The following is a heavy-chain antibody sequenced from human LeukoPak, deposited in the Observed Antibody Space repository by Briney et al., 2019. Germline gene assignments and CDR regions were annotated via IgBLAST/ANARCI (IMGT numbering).Heavy chain of an antibody. CDR2: ISSSGSTI. CDR1: GFTVSSNY. J-gene: IGHJ4*02. D-gene: IGHD6-13*01. V-gene: IGHV3-11*01. CDR3: ARGDPGIAAAGELFDY. Sequence: PGGSLRLSCAASGFTVSSNYMSRVRQAPGKGLEWVSYISSSGSTIYYADSVKGRFTISRDNAKNSLYLQMNSLRAEDTAVYYCARGDPGIAAAGELFDYWGQGTLVTVSS.